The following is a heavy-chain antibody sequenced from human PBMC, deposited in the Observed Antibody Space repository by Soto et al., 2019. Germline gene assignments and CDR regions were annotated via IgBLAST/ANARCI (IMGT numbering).Heavy chain of an antibody. CDR2: ISGSGGST. V-gene: IGHV3-23*01. CDR1: GFTFSSYA. J-gene: IGHJ6*02. Sequence: PGGSLRLSCAASGFTFSSYAMSWVRQAPGKGLEWVSAISGSGGSTYYADSVKGRFTISRDNSKNTLYLQMNSLRAEDTAVYYCAKDLRRTRLDYSSGWLRWAPYYYYGMDVWGQGTTVTVSS. CDR3: AKDLRRTRLDYSSGWLRWAPYYYYGMDV. D-gene: IGHD6-19*01.